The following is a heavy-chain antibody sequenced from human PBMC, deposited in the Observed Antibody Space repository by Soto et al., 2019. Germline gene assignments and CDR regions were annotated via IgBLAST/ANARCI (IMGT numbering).Heavy chain of an antibody. Sequence: SETLSLTCTVSGGSISSSSYYWGWIRQPPGKGLEWIGSIYYSGSTYYNPSLKSRVTISVDTSKNQFSLKLSSVTAADTAVYYCARQGFGARRVDNWFDPWGQGTLVTVSS. J-gene: IGHJ5*02. CDR2: IYYSGST. CDR1: GGSISSSSYY. CDR3: ARQGFGARRVDNWFDP. V-gene: IGHV4-39*01. D-gene: IGHD3-10*01.